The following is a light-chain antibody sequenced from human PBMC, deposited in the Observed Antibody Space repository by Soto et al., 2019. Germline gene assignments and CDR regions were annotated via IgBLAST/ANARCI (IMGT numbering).Light chain of an antibody. J-gene: IGKJ5*01. CDR3: QQYDNSPIT. CDR1: QSLSNNIY. CDR2: GAS. Sequence: TQSPSTLSASVGDRVTITFRASQSLSNNIYLAWYQQKPGQAPRLLIYGASSRATGIPNRFSGSGSGTDFTLTISRLEPEDFAVYYCQQYDNSPITFGQGTRLEIK. V-gene: IGKV3-20*01.